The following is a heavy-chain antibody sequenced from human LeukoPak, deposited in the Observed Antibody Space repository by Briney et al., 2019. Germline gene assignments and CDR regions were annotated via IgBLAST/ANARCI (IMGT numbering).Heavy chain of an antibody. D-gene: IGHD4-17*01. CDR3: ARTNGDYGPVDY. Sequence: SETLSLTCSVSGGSISNYYWNWIRQPPGKGLEWIGSIYYSGSTYYNPSLKSRVTISVDTSRNQFSLKLSSVAAADTAVYYCARTNGDYGPVDYWGQGTLVTVSS. J-gene: IGHJ4*02. CDR2: IYYSGST. CDR1: GGSISNYY. V-gene: IGHV4-59*04.